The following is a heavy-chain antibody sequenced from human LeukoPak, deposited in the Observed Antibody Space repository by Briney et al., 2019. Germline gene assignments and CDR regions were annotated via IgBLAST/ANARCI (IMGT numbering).Heavy chain of an antibody. CDR2: ISSNGGST. Sequence: PGGSLRLSCAASGFTFSSYAMHWVRQAPGKGLEYVSAISSNGGSTYYASSVKGRFTISRDNSKNTLYLQMGSLRAEDMAVYYCARALQYCSGTSCHEASQFYYFDYWGQGTLVTVSS. V-gene: IGHV3-64*01. CDR1: GFTFSSYA. CDR3: ARALQYCSGTSCHEASQFYYFDY. D-gene: IGHD2-2*01. J-gene: IGHJ4*02.